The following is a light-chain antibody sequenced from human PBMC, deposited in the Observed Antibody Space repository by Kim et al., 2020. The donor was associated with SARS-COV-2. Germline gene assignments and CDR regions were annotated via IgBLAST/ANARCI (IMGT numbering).Light chain of an antibody. CDR2: QTA. CDR1: KLGAKY. CDR3: QAWDDTSVV. J-gene: IGLJ3*02. Sequence: SYELTQPPSVSLSPGQTASIACSGDKLGAKYVYWYQHKPGQSPVLVIYQTAMRPSGTPERFSGSLSGNTATLTISGTQAMDEADYFCQAWDDTSVVFGGGTKVTVL. V-gene: IGLV3-1*01.